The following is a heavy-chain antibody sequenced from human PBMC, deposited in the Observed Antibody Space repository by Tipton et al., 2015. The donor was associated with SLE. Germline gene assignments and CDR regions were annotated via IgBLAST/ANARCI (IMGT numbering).Heavy chain of an antibody. D-gene: IGHD2/OR15-2a*01. Sequence: TLSLTCAVYGGSFSGYYWSWIRQPPGKGLEWIGEINHSGSTNYNPSLKSRVTISVDTSKNQFSLKLSSVTAAGTAVYYCARGLFYVGGGYNWFDPWGQGTLVTVSS. CDR3: ARGLFYVGGGYNWFDP. CDR2: INHSGST. J-gene: IGHJ5*02. CDR1: GGSFSGYY. V-gene: IGHV4-34*01.